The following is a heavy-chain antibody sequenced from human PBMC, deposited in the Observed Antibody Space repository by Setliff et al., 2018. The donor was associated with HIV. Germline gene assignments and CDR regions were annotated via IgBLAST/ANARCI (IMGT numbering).Heavy chain of an antibody. CDR2: IYPGST. D-gene: IGHD5-18*01. CDR3: ARDESQVEVHRGYSCGSFDY. J-gene: IGHJ4*02. Sequence: PSETLSLTCSVSGGSIISDIFYWGWIRQPPGKGLEWIGSIYPGSTKCNPSLRSRLTISLDSPTNQFSVTLSSVTAADTAVYYCARDESQVEVHRGYSCGSFDYWGQGTLVTVSS. V-gene: IGHV4-39*02. CDR1: GGSIISDIFY.